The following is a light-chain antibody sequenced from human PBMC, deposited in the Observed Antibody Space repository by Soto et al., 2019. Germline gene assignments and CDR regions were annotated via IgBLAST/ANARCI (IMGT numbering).Light chain of an antibody. Sequence: DVQLTQSPSLLPASVGDRVTITCRASQGISSYLAWYQQKPGKAPRLLIYEASTLQSGVPSRFSGSGSGTEFTLTISSLQPEDFATYYCQQLNYYPVTFGQGTRLEIK. CDR2: EAS. CDR3: QQLNYYPVT. CDR1: QGISSY. V-gene: IGKV1-9*01. J-gene: IGKJ5*01.